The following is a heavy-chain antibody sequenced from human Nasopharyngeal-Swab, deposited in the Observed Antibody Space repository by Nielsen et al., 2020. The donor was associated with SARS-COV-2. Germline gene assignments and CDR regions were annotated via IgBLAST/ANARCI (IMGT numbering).Heavy chain of an antibody. CDR1: GGTFSSYA. CDR2: IIPIFGTA. D-gene: IGHD3-22*01. CDR3: ARVAHYYDSSGYPYAFDI. J-gene: IGHJ3*02. Sequence: SVKVSCKASGGTFSSYAISWVRQAPGQGLEWMGGIIPIFGTANYAQKFQGSVTITADESTSTAYMELSSLSSEDTAVYYCARVAHYYDSSGYPYAFDIWGQGTMVTVSS. V-gene: IGHV1-69*13.